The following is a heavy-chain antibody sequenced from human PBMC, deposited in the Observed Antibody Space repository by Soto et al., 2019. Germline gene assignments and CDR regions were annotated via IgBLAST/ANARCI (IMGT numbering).Heavy chain of an antibody. CDR2: IIPTFTTGILPIFGTP. CDR3: ARGVLVGYSSGWHSYRNSVGGMNV. V-gene: IGHV1-69*01. CDR1: GGPFSNYA. D-gene: IGHD6-19*01. Sequence: QVQLVQSGAEVKKPGSSVKVSCKASGGPFSNYASNWVRQAPGQGREWMGGIIPTFTTGILPIFGTPTYAQNFQGRVTITADESTSTAYMELSSMRSDDTAVYYCARGVLVGYSSGWHSYRNSVGGMNVWGQGTTVTVSS. J-gene: IGHJ6*02.